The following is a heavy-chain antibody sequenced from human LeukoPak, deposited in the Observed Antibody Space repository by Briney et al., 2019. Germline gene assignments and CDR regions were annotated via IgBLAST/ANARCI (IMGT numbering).Heavy chain of an antibody. J-gene: IGHJ5*02. CDR1: GYTLTTYG. V-gene: IGHV1-18*01. CDR3: ARDLIAVRPGWFDP. Sequence: GASVKVSCKASGYTLTTYGISWVRLAPGQGLEWMGWISAYNGNTNYAQQFQGRVTMTTDTSMSTAYVELRSLRSDDTAVYYCARDLIAVRPGWFDPWGQGSLVTVSS. D-gene: IGHD6-6*01. CDR2: ISAYNGNT.